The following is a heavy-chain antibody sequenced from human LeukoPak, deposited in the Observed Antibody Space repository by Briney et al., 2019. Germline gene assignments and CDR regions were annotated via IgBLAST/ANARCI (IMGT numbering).Heavy chain of an antibody. CDR1: GGSISSGSYY. D-gene: IGHD3-22*01. V-gene: IGHV4-61*02. J-gene: IGHJ4*02. Sequence: PSETLSLTCTVSGGSISSGSYYWSWIRQPAGKGLEWIGRIYTSGSTNYNPSLKSRVTISVDTSKNQFSLKLSSVIAADTAVYYCARSLDYYGSSGQNYWGQGILVTVSS. CDR2: IYTSGST. CDR3: ARSLDYYGSSGQNY.